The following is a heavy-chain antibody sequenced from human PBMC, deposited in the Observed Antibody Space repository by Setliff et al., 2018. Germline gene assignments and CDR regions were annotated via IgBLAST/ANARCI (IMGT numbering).Heavy chain of an antibody. CDR2: INPSSGAT. J-gene: IGHJ6*02. CDR1: GYTFTGYY. D-gene: IGHD3-3*01. V-gene: IGHV1-2*06. CDR3: ASDGQGNYNFWSGSYYYYGMDV. Sequence: WASVKVSCKASGYTFTGYYMYWVRQAPGQGLEWMGRINPSSGATIYAQKFQGRVTMTSDTSISTAYMELGRLRSDDTAVYYCASDGQGNYNFWSGSYYYYGMDVWGQGTTVTVSS.